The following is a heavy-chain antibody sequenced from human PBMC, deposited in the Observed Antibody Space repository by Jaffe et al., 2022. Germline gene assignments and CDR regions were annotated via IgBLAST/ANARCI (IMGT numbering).Heavy chain of an antibody. CDR2: IRYDGSNK. CDR3: ATSGYSGNDSPN. D-gene: IGHD5-12*01. J-gene: IGHJ4*02. Sequence: QVQLVESGGGVVQPGGSLRLSCAASGFTFSSYGMHWVRQAPGKGLEWVAFIRYDGSNKYYADSVKGRFTISRDNSKNTLYLQMNSLRAEDTAVYYCATSGYSGNDSPNWGQGTLVTVSS. CDR1: GFTFSSYG. V-gene: IGHV3-30*02.